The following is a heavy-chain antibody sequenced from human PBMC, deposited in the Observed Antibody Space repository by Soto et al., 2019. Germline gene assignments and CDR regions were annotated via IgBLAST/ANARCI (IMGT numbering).Heavy chain of an antibody. CDR2: IEKSSSYI. D-gene: IGHD3-10*01. V-gene: IGHV3-21*01. Sequence: PGGSLRLSCAASGFPYSTYSTNCVSHAPGKGLERVSSIEKSSSYISYADSVKGRFTSSRDNAKNSLHLQMNSLRAEDTVVYYCARGRDTTMVWGYYFDYWGQRNPVTV. CDR1: GFPYSTYS. J-gene: IGHJ4*02. CDR3: ARGRDTTMVWGYYFDY.